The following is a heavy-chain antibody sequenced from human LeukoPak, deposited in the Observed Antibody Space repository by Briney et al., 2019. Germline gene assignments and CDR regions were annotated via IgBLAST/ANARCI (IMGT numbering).Heavy chain of an antibody. V-gene: IGHV5-51*01. J-gene: IGHJ5*02. CDR3: ARHTRVHYYGSGSPENNWFDP. D-gene: IGHD3-10*01. CDR2: IYPGDSDT. CDR1: GYSFTSYW. Sequence: GESLKISCKGSGYSFTSYWIGWVRQITGKGLEWMGIIYPGDSDTRYSPSFQGQVTISADKSISTAYLQWSSLKASDTAMYYCARHTRVHYYGSGSPENNWFDPWGQGTLVTVSS.